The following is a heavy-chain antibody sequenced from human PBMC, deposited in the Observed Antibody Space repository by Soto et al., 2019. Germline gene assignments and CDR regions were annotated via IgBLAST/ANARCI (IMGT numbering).Heavy chain of an antibody. CDR1: GFSLSTSGMC. D-gene: IGHD6-19*01. CDR3: ARIQYSSGQYYFDY. V-gene: IGHV2-70*01. J-gene: IGHJ4*02. CDR2: IDWDDDK. Sequence: SGPTLVNPTQTLTLTCTFSGFSLSTSGMCVSWIRQPPGKALEWLALIDWDDDKYYSTSLKTRLTISKDTSKNQVVLTMTNMEPVDTATYFCARIQYSSGQYYFDYWGQGTLVTVSS.